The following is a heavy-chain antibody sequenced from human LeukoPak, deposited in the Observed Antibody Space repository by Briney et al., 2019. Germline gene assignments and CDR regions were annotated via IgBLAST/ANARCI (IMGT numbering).Heavy chain of an antibody. CDR3: ARDGGLEYSSSPAGD. Sequence: ASVKVSCKASGYTFTSYYMHWVRQAPGQGLEWMGIINPSGGSTSYAQKFQGRVTMTRDMSTSTVYMELSSLRSEDTAVYYCARDGGLEYSSSPAGDWGQGTLVTVSS. J-gene: IGHJ4*02. D-gene: IGHD6-6*01. V-gene: IGHV1-46*01. CDR2: INPSGGST. CDR1: GYTFTSYY.